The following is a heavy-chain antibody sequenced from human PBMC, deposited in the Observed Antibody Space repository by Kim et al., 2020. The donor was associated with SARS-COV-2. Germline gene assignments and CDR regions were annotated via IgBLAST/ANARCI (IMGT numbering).Heavy chain of an antibody. CDR2: IWYDGSNK. Sequence: GGSLRLSCAASGFTFSSYGMHWVRQAPGKVLEWVAVIWYDGSNKYYADSVKGRFTISRDNSKNTLYLQMNSLRADDTAVYYCAKDFRSSWWYYYYGMDVWGQGTTVTVSS. CDR1: GFTFSSYG. J-gene: IGHJ6*02. D-gene: IGHD6-13*01. V-gene: IGHV3-33*06. CDR3: AKDFRSSWWYYYYGMDV.